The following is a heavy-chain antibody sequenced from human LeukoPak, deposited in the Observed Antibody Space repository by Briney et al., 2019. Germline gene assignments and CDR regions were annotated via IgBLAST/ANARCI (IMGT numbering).Heavy chain of an antibody. D-gene: IGHD2-15*01. J-gene: IGHJ4*02. Sequence: ASVKVSCKASGYTFTGYYMHWVRQAPGQGLEWMGRINPNSGGTNYAQKFQGRVTVTRDTSISTAYMELSRLRSDDTAVYYCARPRLGYCSGGSCYAIDYWGQGTLVTVSS. CDR3: ARPRLGYCSGGSCYAIDY. CDR1: GYTFTGYY. CDR2: INPNSGGT. V-gene: IGHV1-2*06.